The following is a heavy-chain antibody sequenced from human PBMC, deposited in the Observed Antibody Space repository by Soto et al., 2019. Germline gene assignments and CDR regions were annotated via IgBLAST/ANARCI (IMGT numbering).Heavy chain of an antibody. V-gene: IGHV1-46*01. CDR3: ARDDYDSSGYYDPPLSYYGMDV. CDR2: INPSGGST. D-gene: IGHD3-22*01. J-gene: IGHJ6*02. Sequence: GASVKVSCKASGCTFTSYYMHWVRQAPGQGLEWMGIINPSGGSTSYAQKFQGRVTMTRDTSTSTVYMELSSLRSEDTAVYYCARDDYDSSGYYDPPLSYYGMDVWGQGTTVTVSS. CDR1: GCTFTSYY.